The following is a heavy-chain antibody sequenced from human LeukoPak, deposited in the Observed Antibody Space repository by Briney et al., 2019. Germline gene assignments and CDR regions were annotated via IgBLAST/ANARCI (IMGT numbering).Heavy chain of an antibody. V-gene: IGHV3-43*02. D-gene: IGHD4-23*01. Sequence: PGGSLRLSCAESGFTFDDYAMHWVRQAPGKGLEWVSLISGDGGSTYYADSVKGRFHISRDNSKNSLYLQMNSLRTEDTALYYCAKDVGGNAPRAFDIWGQGTMVTVSS. J-gene: IGHJ3*02. CDR3: AKDVGGNAPRAFDI. CDR2: ISGDGGST. CDR1: GFTFDDYA.